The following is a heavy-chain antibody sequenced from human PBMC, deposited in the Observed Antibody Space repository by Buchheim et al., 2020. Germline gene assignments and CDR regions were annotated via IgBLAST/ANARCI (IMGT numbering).Heavy chain of an antibody. D-gene: IGHD1-26*01. J-gene: IGHJ4*02. CDR1: GFTFTNHA. Sequence: EVHLVESGGGVVQPGRSLRLSCAASGFTFTNHAMHWVRQAPGKGLEWVSYISSSGSTTYYADSVKGRFTISRDNAKNSLYLQMNSLRAEDTAVYYCARDSDVALDYWGQGTL. CDR2: ISSSGSTT. V-gene: IGHV3-48*03. CDR3: ARDSDVALDY.